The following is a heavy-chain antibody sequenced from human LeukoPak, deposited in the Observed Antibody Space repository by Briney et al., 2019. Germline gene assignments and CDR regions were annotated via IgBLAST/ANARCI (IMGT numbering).Heavy chain of an antibody. CDR3: AREGTTPGGFDY. CDR2: IIPILGIA. CDR1: GGTFSSYA. J-gene: IGHJ4*02. V-gene: IGHV1-69*04. D-gene: IGHD4-11*01. Sequence: SVKVSRKSSGGTFSSYAIIWVRQAPGQGLEWMGRIIPILGIANYAQKFQGRVTITADKSTSTAYMELSSLRSEDTAVYYCAREGTTPGGFDYWGQGTLVTVSS.